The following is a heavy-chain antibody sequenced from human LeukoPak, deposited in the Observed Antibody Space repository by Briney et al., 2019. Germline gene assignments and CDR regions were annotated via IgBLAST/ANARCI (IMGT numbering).Heavy chain of an antibody. D-gene: IGHD3-9*01. CDR2: IYSGGST. J-gene: IGHJ4*02. V-gene: IGHV3-53*01. CDR1: GFTVSSNY. CDR3: ARGRYSPTIFDY. Sequence: GGSPRLSCAASGFTVSSNYMSWVRQAPGKGLEWVSVIYSGGSTYYADSVKGRFGISRDNSKNTLYLQMNSLRAEDTAVYYCARGRYSPTIFDYWGQGTLVTVSS.